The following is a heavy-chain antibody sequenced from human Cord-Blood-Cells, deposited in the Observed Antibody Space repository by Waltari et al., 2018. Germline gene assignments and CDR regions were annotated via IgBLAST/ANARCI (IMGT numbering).Heavy chain of an antibody. CDR1: GGSFSGYY. Sequence: QVQLQQWGAGLLKPSETLSLTCAVYGGSFSGYYWSWIRQPPGKGLEWIGEINQSGNTSYNPTLKSRVTISVDTSKNQFSLKLSSVTAADTAVYYCARACIAARPMPGGYYFDYWGQGTLVTVSS. J-gene: IGHJ4*02. V-gene: IGHV4-34*01. D-gene: IGHD6-6*01. CDR3: ARACIAARPMPGGYYFDY. CDR2: INQSGNT.